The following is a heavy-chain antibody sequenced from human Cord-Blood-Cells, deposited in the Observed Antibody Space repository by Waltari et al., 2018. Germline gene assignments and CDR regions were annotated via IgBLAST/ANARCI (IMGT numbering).Heavy chain of an antibody. CDR2: INHSEST. V-gene: IGHV4-34*01. D-gene: IGHD7-27*01. CDR1: GGSFSGYY. CDR3: ASLRLGIWNYYYGMDV. J-gene: IGHJ6*02. Sequence: QVQLQQWGAGLLTPSETLSLTCAVYGGSFSGYYWSWIRQPPGKGLEWIGEINHSESTTYNPSLRSRVTISVDTSKHQFSLKLSSVTAADTSVYYCASLRLGIWNYYYGMDVWGQGTTVTVSS.